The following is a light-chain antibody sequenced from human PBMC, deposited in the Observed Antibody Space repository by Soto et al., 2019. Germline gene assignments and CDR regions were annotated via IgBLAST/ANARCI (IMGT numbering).Light chain of an antibody. J-gene: IGLJ1*01. CDR3: AAWDDSLNGLFV. CDR1: NSNIGSNP. V-gene: IGLV1-44*01. Sequence: QSVLTQPPSASGTPGQRVTISCSGSNSNIGSNPVNWYQHLPGTAPKLLMYSNNQRPSGVPDRFSGSKSGTSASLAISGLQAEDEAHYDCAAWDDSLNGLFVFGTGTKLTVL. CDR2: SNN.